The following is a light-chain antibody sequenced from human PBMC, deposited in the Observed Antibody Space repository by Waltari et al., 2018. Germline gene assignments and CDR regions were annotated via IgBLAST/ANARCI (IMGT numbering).Light chain of an antibody. CDR1: SLNSYY. J-gene: IGLJ3*02. CDR2: GKN. V-gene: IGLV3-19*01. CDR3: SSRDIRGIQLL. Sequence: SSELTQDPAVSVALGQTVRITCQGDSLNSYYASWYQQRAGQAPLLVIYGKNKRPSGIPDMFSGSSLGDTSSLTITAARAEDEADYYFSSRDIRGIQLLFGGGTKLTVL.